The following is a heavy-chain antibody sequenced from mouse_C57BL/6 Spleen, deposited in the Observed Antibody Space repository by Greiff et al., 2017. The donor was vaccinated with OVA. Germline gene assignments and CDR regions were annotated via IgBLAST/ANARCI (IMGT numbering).Heavy chain of an antibody. CDR1: GYAFSSSW. D-gene: IGHD1-1*01. CDR2: IYPGDGDT. J-gene: IGHJ3*01. Sequence: VKLMESGPELVKPGASVKISCKASGYAFSSSWMNWVKQRPGKGLEWIGRIYPGDGDTNYNGKFKGKATLTADKSSSTAYMQLSSLTSEDSAVYFCAGDEEDYYGSSTLAYWGQGTLVTVSA. V-gene: IGHV1-82*01. CDR3: AGDEEDYYGSSTLAY.